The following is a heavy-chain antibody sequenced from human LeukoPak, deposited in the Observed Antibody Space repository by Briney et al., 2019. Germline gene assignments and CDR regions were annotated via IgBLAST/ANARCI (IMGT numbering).Heavy chain of an antibody. V-gene: IGHV6-1*01. CDR3: AGDRGVGAAVFFDY. Sequence: SQTLSLTCAISGDNVSNNSVTWNWIRQSPSRGLEWLGRTYYRSKWYNDYAESVKSRMTIIPDTSKNHVSLQLNSVTPADTALYYCAGDRGVGAAVFFDYWGLGTLVSVSS. CDR2: TYYRSKWYN. CDR1: GDNVSNNSVT. J-gene: IGHJ4*02. D-gene: IGHD6-13*01.